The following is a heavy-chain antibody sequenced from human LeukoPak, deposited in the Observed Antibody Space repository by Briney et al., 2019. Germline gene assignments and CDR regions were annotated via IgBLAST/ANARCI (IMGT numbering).Heavy chain of an antibody. CDR3: ARRGPLAAAGRSFDY. CDR1: GGPISRGGYY. V-gene: IGHV4-31*03. D-gene: IGHD6-13*01. CDR2: IYYSGST. Sequence: SVTLSLTCTVSGGPISRGGYYWSWIRQHPAKGLEWIGYIYYSGSTYYTPSLKSRVTISVDTSKNQFSLKLSAVTAADTAVYYCARRGPLAAAGRSFDYWGQGTLVTVSS. J-gene: IGHJ4*02.